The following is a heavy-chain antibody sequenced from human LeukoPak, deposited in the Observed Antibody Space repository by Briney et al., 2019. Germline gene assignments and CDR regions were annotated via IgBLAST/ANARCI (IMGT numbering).Heavy chain of an antibody. CDR3: ARGMMTYYYYIDV. CDR2: IYYSGST. CDR1: GGSISSYY. D-gene: IGHD3-16*01. V-gene: IGHV4-59*01. J-gene: IGHJ6*03. Sequence: SSETLSLTCTVSGGSISSYYWSWIRQPPGKGLEWIGCIYYSGSTHYNPSLKSRVTISVDTTKNQFSLKLSSVTAADTAVYYCARGMMTYYYYIDVWGKGTTVTVSS.